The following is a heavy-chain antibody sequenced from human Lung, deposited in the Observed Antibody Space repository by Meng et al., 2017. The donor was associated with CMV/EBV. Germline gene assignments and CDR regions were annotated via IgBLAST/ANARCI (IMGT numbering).Heavy chain of an antibody. CDR3: ARGGNIDP. V-gene: IGHV7-4-1*02. CDR2: ISTNTGTP. J-gene: IGHJ5*02. CDR1: GYTFSTYT. Sequence: QVLLAPSGSELKKPGASVKVSCKASGYTFSTYTINSVRQAHGRGLEWMGWISTNTGTPTYTQGFTGRFVFSLDTSVSTSYLQISSLKAEDTAVYYCARGGNIDPWGQGTLVTVSS.